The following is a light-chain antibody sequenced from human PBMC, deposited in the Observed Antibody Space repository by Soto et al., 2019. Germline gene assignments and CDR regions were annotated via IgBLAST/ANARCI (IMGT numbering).Light chain of an antibody. J-gene: IGLJ1*01. CDR1: SSDVGGYNY. V-gene: IGLV2-14*03. CDR2: DVS. Sequence: ALTQPASVSGSPGQSISISCTGTSSDVGGYNYVSWYQHQPGKAPKLVIFDVSGRPSGISNRFSGSKSGNTASLTISGLRPEDEADYYCSSYTDFNLYGFGTGTKVTVL. CDR3: SSYTDFNLYG.